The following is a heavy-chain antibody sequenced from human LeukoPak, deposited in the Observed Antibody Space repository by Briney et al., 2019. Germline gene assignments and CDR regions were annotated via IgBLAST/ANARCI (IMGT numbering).Heavy chain of an antibody. Sequence: GGSLRLSCAASGFTFSSYAMSWVCQAPGKGLEWVSAISGSGGSTYYADSVKGRFTISRDNSKNTLYLQMNSLRAGDTAVYYCAKDNDYYDSSGYYDYWGQGTLVTVSS. CDR2: ISGSGGST. J-gene: IGHJ4*02. CDR1: GFTFSSYA. V-gene: IGHV3-23*01. CDR3: AKDNDYYDSSGYYDY. D-gene: IGHD3-22*01.